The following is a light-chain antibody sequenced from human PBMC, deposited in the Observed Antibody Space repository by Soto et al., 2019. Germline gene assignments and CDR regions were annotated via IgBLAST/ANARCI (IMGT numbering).Light chain of an antibody. J-gene: IGKJ2*01. Sequence: EIVMTQFPAILSVSPGERATVSCRASQSVSSNLAWYQQKPGQAPRLLIYGASTRATGIPARFSGSGSGTEFTLSISSLQSEDFAVCYCQQYNNWPPKYTFGQGTKLEIK. CDR3: QQYNNWPPKYT. CDR2: GAS. V-gene: IGKV3-15*01. CDR1: QSVSSN.